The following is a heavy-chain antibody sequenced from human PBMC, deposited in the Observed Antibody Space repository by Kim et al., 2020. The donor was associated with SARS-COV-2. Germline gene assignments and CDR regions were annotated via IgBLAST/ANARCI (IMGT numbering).Heavy chain of an antibody. D-gene: IGHD6-13*01. J-gene: IGHJ4*02. Sequence: YAASVKGRFTISRDDSKSIAYLQMNSLKTEDTAVYYCTKTYSSSWKFDYWGQGTLVTVSS. V-gene: IGHV3-49*02. CDR3: TKTYSSSWKFDY.